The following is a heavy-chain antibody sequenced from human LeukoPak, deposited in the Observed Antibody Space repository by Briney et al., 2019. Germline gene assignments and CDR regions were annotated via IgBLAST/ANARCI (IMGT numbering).Heavy chain of an antibody. D-gene: IGHD4-23*01. V-gene: IGHV4-31*03. Sequence: SETLSLTCTVSGGSISSGGYYWSWIRQHPGKGLEWIGYIYYSGSTYYNPPLKSRVTISVDTSKNQFSLKLSSVTAADTAVYYCARLKYGGNSGGWFDPWGQGTLVTVSS. CDR1: GGSISSGGYY. CDR3: ARLKYGGNSGGWFDP. J-gene: IGHJ5*02. CDR2: IYYSGST.